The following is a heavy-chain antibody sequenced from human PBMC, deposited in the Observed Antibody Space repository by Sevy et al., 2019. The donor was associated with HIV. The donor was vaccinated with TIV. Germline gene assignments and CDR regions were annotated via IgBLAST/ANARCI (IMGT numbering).Heavy chain of an antibody. CDR3: ATTKDYYEDSGSPFDY. D-gene: IGHD3-22*01. Sequence: ASVKVSCKVSGYTLTKLSMHWVRQAPGKGLAWMGSFDPEDGETIYQQKLKGRVTMTEDTSTDTAYMELSSLRSEDTAVYYCATTKDYYEDSGSPFDYWGQGTLVTVS. CDR1: GYTLTKLS. J-gene: IGHJ4*02. CDR2: FDPEDGET. V-gene: IGHV1-24*01.